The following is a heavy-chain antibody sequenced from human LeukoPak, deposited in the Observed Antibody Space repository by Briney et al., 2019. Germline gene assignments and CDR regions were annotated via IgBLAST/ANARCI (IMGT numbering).Heavy chain of an antibody. V-gene: IGHV1-69*05. D-gene: IGHD3-10*01. CDR3: ARGFGESDQNWFDP. CDR1: GGTFSSYA. Sequence: SVKVSXKASGGTFSSYAISWVRQAPGQGLEWMGRIIPIFGTANYAQKFQGRVTITTDESTSTAYMELSSLRSEDTAVYYCARGFGESDQNWFDPWGQGTLVTVSS. J-gene: IGHJ5*02. CDR2: IIPIFGTA.